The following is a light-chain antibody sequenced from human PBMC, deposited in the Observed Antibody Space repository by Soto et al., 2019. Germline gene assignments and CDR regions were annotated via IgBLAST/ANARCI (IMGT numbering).Light chain of an antibody. CDR1: QGISNY. CDR2: GAS. Sequence: DIQMTQFPSSLSASVGDRVTITCRAGQGISNYLAWYQQKPGKVPKVLIYGASILQSGVPSRFSGSGSGTDFTLTISSLQPEDVATYYCQKYNGAPFTFGGGTKVDIK. J-gene: IGKJ4*01. V-gene: IGKV1-27*01. CDR3: QKYNGAPFT.